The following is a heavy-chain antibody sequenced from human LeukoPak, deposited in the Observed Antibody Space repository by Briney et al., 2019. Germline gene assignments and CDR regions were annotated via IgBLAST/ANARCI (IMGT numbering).Heavy chain of an antibody. Sequence: SGALSLTCTVSGGSINNYCWSWIRQPAGKGLEWIGRIHSSGGTSYNPSLRSRVTMLVDTSKNHFSLKLSSVTAADTAVYFCARDLSLRFLEWSYYMDVWAKGNTVTVSS. J-gene: IGHJ6*03. CDR3: ARDLSLRFLEWSYYMDV. V-gene: IGHV4-4*07. CDR1: GGSINNYC. D-gene: IGHD3-3*01. CDR2: IHSSGGT.